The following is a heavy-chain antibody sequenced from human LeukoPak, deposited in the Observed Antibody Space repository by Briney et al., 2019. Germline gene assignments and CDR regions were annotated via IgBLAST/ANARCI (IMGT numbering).Heavy chain of an antibody. CDR3: AKAGYSGYDDY. J-gene: IGHJ4*02. V-gene: IGHV3-23*01. Sequence: RGSPRLSCAASGFTFSSHAMSWVRQSPGKGLEWVSTISINGINTYYADSVKGRFTISRDNSKDTLYLQMISLRADDTAVYYCAKAGYSGYDDYWGQGTLVTVSS. CDR2: ISINGINT. D-gene: IGHD5-12*01. CDR1: GFTFSSHA.